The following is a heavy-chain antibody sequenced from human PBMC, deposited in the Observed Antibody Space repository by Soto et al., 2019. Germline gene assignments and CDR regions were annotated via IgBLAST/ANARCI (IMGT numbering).Heavy chain of an antibody. J-gene: IGHJ6*02. CDR1: GFTFSSYD. D-gene: IGHD2-15*01. V-gene: IGHV3-13*01. CDR3: ARGDREDILVVVGARPGEYGIDI. CDR2: IGTAGDT. Sequence: GGSLRLSCAASGFTFSSYDMHWVRQATGKGLEWVSAIGTAGDTYYPGSVKGRFTISRENAKNSLYLQMNSLRAEDTVVFYCARGDREDILVVVGARPGEYGIDIWGQGTTVTVSS.